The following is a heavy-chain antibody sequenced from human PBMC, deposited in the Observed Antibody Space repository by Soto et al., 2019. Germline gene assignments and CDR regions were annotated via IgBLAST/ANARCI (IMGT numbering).Heavy chain of an antibody. CDR3: ARRV. Sequence: EVQLLESGGGWVQPGGSLRLSCATSGFTFSSYPMNWVRQAPGKGLEWVSGISAGGDSTYYADSVKGRFTIFGDNSKNSVYLQMNSLRAEDTAVYYCARRVWGQGTLVTVSS. CDR1: GFTFSSYP. J-gene: IGHJ4*02. V-gene: IGHV3-23*01. CDR2: ISAGGDST.